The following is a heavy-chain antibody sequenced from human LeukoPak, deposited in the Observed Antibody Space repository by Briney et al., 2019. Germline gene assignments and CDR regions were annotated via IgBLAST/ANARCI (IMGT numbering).Heavy chain of an antibody. CDR3: SRKATFGMDV. CDR2: TYYRSKWYK. D-gene: IGHD3-3*01. J-gene: IGHJ6*02. V-gene: IGHV6-1*01. CDR1: GDSVSSNSAT. Sequence: SQTLLLTCAISGDSVSSNSATWNWIRQSPSRGLEWLGRTYYRSKWYKDYAESVKSRVIINPDTSKNQFSLQLNSVTPEDTAVYYCSRKATFGMDVWGQGTSVTVS.